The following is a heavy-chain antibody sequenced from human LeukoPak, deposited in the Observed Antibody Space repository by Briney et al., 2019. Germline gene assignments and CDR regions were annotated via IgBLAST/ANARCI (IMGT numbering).Heavy chain of an antibody. Sequence: SETLSLACAVYGASFGVFYRSWTRPPPGKGPEYIGEINHSGSTKYNSSLKSRVTISLDTSKNQFSLKLTSVTAEDTAVYYCARRVVIAALGLWGQGTLVTVSS. CDR2: INHSGST. V-gene: IGHV4-34*01. J-gene: IGHJ4*02. D-gene: IGHD6-6*01. CDR1: GASFGVFY. CDR3: ARRVVIAALGL.